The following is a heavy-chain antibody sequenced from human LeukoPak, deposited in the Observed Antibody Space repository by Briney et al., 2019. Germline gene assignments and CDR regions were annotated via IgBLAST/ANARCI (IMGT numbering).Heavy chain of an antibody. V-gene: IGHV3-73*01. CDR3: TRLAIATTGSDY. D-gene: IGHD3-9*01. CDR1: GITFSGFA. J-gene: IGHJ4*02. Sequence: GGSLRLSCVASGITFSGFAVHWVRQASGKGLEWVGRIRTKTNSYATAYGASVEGRFTVSRDDSKNVAYLQMNSLRTEGTAVYYCTRLAIATTGSDYWGQGTLVTVSS. CDR2: IRTKTNSYAT.